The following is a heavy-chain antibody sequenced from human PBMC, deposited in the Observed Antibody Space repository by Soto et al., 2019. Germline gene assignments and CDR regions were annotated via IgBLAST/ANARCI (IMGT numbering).Heavy chain of an antibody. CDR1: GFTFSSYA. J-gene: IGHJ4*02. V-gene: IGHV3-23*01. CDR2: ISGSGGST. CDR3: ARFNYDFWSGPQDHRFDY. D-gene: IGHD3-3*01. Sequence: TGGSLRLSCAASGFTFSSYAMSWVRQAPGKGLEWVSAISGSGGSTYYADFVKGRFTISRDNSKNTLYLQMNSLRAEDTAVYYCARFNYDFWSGPQDHRFDYWGQGTLVTVS.